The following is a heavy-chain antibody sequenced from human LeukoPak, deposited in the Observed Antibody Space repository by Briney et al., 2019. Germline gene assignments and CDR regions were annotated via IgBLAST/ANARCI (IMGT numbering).Heavy chain of an antibody. Sequence: GGSLRLSCAASGFTFSSYSMNWVRQAPGKGLEWVSSISSSSSYIYYADSVKGRFTISRDNAKNSLYLQMNSLRAEDTAVYYCARAALLYGMDVWGQGTTVTVSS. D-gene: IGHD1-26*01. J-gene: IGHJ6*02. CDR1: GFTFSSYS. CDR2: ISSSSSYI. CDR3: ARAALLYGMDV. V-gene: IGHV3-21*01.